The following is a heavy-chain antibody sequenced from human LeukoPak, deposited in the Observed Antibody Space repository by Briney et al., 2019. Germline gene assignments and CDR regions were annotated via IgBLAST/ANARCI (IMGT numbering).Heavy chain of an antibody. Sequence: GASVKVSCKASGYTFTSYGISWVRQAPGQGLEWMGWISAYNGNTNYAQKLQGRVTMTTDTSTSTAYMELRSLRSDDTAVYYCARDLPITMVRGVIGLAFDIWGQGTMVTVSS. CDR1: GYTFTSYG. D-gene: IGHD3-10*01. J-gene: IGHJ3*02. V-gene: IGHV1-18*01. CDR3: ARDLPITMVRGVIGLAFDI. CDR2: ISAYNGNT.